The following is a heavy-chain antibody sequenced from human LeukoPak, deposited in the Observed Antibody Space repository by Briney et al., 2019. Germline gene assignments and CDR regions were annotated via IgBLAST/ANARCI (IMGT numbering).Heavy chain of an antibody. CDR1: GYTFTSFG. D-gene: IGHD3-3*01. Sequence: ASVNVSCTASGYTFTSFGISCGRQAPGQGLGWMGWIIAYNGNTNYATKLPGRVTMSTDTGTSTAYMELRSLRSDEAAVYYCARVGDDFWSGYYLPTWALIDYWGQGTLVTVSS. CDR2: IIAYNGNT. J-gene: IGHJ4*02. CDR3: ARVGDDFWSGYYLPTWALIDY. V-gene: IGHV1-18*01.